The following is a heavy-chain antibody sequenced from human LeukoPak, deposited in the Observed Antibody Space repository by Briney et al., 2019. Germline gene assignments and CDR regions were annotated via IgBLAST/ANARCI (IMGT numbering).Heavy chain of an antibody. CDR3: AREDGSASYYNNWFDP. CDR1: GFTFSFYG. J-gene: IGHJ5*02. V-gene: IGHV3-33*01. Sequence: GGSLRLSCAASGFTFSFYGMHWVRQAPGKGLEWVAVIWSDGSNKYYADSVKGRFTISRDNSKNTLYLQMNSLIAEDTAVYYCAREDGSASYYNNWFDPWGQGTLVTVSS. D-gene: IGHD3-10*01. CDR2: IWSDGSNK.